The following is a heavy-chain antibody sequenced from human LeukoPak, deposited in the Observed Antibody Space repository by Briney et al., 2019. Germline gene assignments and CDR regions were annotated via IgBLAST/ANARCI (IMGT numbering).Heavy chain of an antibody. D-gene: IGHD2-2*01. Sequence: SETLSLTCAVYGGSFSGYYWSWIRQPPAKGLEWIGEINHSGSTNYNPSLKSRVTISVDTSKNQFSLKLSSVTAADTAVYYCARSGDCSSTSCLGFDPWGQGTLVTVSS. CDR1: GGSFSGYY. CDR3: ARSGDCSSTSCLGFDP. V-gene: IGHV4-34*01. CDR2: INHSGST. J-gene: IGHJ5*02.